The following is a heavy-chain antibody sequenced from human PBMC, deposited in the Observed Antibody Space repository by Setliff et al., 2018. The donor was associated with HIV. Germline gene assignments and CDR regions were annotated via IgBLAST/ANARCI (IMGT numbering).Heavy chain of an antibody. CDR1: GGSFSGYY. D-gene: IGHD3-10*01. CDR3: ARGRVSRYYGSGSYYKPPVYYFDY. J-gene: IGHJ4*02. Sequence: SETLSLTCAVYGGSFSGYYWSWTRQPPGKGLEWIGEINHSGSTNYNPSLKSRITISVDTSKNQFSLNLSSVTAADTAVYYCARGRVSRYYGSGSYYKPPVYYFDYWGLGTLVTVS. CDR2: INHSGST. V-gene: IGHV4-34*01.